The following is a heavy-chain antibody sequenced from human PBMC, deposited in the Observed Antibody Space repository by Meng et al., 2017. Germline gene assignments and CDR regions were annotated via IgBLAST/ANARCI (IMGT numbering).Heavy chain of an antibody. J-gene: IGHJ4*02. D-gene: IGHD2-21*02. CDR2: VYHNGNA. Sequence: QDHFKRSGTGLVRPSGTLLPSSAVSVGSNSSNNWWSWAGHPPGKGLEWIGEVYHNGNANYNPSLKSRVTISVDKSKNQFSPKLSFVAAADTAIYYCARELDAVGVTAYDLWGQGTLVTVSS. V-gene: IGHV4-4*02. CDR3: ARELDAVGVTAYDL. CDR1: VGSNSSNNW.